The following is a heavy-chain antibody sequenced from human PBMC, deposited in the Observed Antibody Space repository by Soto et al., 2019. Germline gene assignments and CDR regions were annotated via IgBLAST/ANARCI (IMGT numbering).Heavy chain of an antibody. V-gene: IGHV1-3*01. CDR3: ASAYCGGDCSNYYYGMDV. D-gene: IGHD2-21*02. CDR1: GYTFTSYA. CDR2: INAGNGNT. J-gene: IGHJ6*02. Sequence: GVSVKVSCKASGYTFTSYAMHWVRQAPGQRLEWMGWINAGNGNTKYSQKFQGRVTITRDTSASTAYMELSSLRSEDTAVYYCASAYCGGDCSNYYYGMDVWGQGTTVTVSS.